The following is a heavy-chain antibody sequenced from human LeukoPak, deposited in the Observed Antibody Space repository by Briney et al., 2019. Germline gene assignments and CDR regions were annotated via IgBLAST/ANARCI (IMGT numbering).Heavy chain of an antibody. CDR1: GGSISNYY. CDR3: ARVSIRLRFLEWLPDNWFDP. V-gene: IGHV4-59*12. CDR2: IFYTGRT. Sequence: PSETLSLTCTVSGGSISNYYWSWIRQPPGKGLEWIGYIFYTGRTNYNPSLKSRVTISVDTSKNQFSLKLGSVTAADTAVYYCARVSIRLRFLEWLPDNWFDPWGQGTLVTVSS. D-gene: IGHD3-3*01. J-gene: IGHJ5*02.